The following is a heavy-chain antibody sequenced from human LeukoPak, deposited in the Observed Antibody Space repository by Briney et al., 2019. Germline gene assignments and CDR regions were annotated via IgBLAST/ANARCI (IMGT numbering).Heavy chain of an antibody. V-gene: IGHV1-8*01. Sequence: ASVKVSCKASRYTFTSYDTNWVRQATGQGLEWMGWMNPNSGNTGYAQKFQGRVTMTRNTSISTAYMELSSLRSEDTAVYYCARGIAAAGTGSYFDYWGQGTLVTVSS. D-gene: IGHD6-13*01. J-gene: IGHJ4*02. CDR1: RYTFTSYD. CDR2: MNPNSGNT. CDR3: ARGIAAAGTGSYFDY.